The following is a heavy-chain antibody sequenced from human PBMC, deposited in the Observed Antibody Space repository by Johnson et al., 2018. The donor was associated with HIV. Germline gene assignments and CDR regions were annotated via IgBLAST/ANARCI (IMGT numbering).Heavy chain of an antibody. CDR2: VSYDGSTK. D-gene: IGHD1-26*01. CDR3: ARDWSWRGSLKGGGAFDI. J-gene: IGHJ3*02. CDR1: GFSVSRNH. V-gene: IGHV3-30*03. Sequence: QVQLVESGGGLVQPGGSLRLSCGASGFSVSRNHMNWVRQVPGKGLEWVAVVSYDGSTKYYADSVKGHFTISRDNSENTLYLQMNSLRAEDTAVFFCARDWSWRGSLKGGGAFDIWGQGTLVTVSS.